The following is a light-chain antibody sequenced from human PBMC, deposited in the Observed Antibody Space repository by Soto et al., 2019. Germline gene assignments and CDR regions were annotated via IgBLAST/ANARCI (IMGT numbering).Light chain of an antibody. V-gene: IGLV2-8*01. CDR2: EVT. J-gene: IGLJ3*02. CDR3: NSYAGNSWV. Sequence: QSALTQPPSASGSPGQSVTMSCTGTSSDVGAYNLVSWYQHHPGKAPKLMIYEVTKRPSGVPDRFSGSKSGNTASLTVSGLQAEDEADYYCNSYAGNSWVFGGGTQLPVL. CDR1: SSDVGAYNL.